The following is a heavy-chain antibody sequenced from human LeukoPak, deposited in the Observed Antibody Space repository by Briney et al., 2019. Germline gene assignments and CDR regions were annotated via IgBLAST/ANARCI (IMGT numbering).Heavy chain of an antibody. CDR1: GFTFSSYW. Sequence: PGGSLRLSCAASGFTFSSYWMSWVRQAPGKGLEWVANIKQDGSEKYYVDSVKGRFTISRDNAKNSLYLLMNSLRAEDTAVYYCARVHGYYGYYFDYWGQGTLVTVSS. CDR3: ARVHGYYGYYFDY. V-gene: IGHV3-7*01. J-gene: IGHJ4*02. CDR2: IKQDGSEK. D-gene: IGHD3-10*01.